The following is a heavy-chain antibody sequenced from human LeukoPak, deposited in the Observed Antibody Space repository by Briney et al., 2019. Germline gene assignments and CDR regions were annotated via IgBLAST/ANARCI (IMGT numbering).Heavy chain of an antibody. CDR2: ISSSSSYI. Sequence: PGGSLRLSCAASGFTFSSYSMNWVRQAPGKGLEWVSSISSSSSYIYYADSVKSRFTISRDNAKNSLYLQMNSLRAEDTAVYYCARDGGPRGPLHLDYWGQGTLVTVSS. D-gene: IGHD2-15*01. J-gene: IGHJ4*02. V-gene: IGHV3-21*01. CDR1: GFTFSSYS. CDR3: ARDGGPRGPLHLDY.